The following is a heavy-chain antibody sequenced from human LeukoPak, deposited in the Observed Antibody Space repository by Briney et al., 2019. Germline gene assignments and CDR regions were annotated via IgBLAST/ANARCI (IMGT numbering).Heavy chain of an antibody. V-gene: IGHV3-23*01. Sequence: PGGSLRLSCAASGFTLSSYAMSWVRQAPGKGLEWVSAISGSGGSTYYADSVKGRFTISRDNSKNTLYLQMNSLRAEDTAVYYCAKGCGGDCYSDYWGQGTLVTVSS. D-gene: IGHD2-21*02. CDR3: AKGCGGDCYSDY. CDR1: GFTLSSYA. CDR2: ISGSGGST. J-gene: IGHJ4*02.